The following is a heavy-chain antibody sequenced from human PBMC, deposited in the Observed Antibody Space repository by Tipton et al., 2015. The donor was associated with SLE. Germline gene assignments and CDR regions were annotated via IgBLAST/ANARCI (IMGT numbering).Heavy chain of an antibody. V-gene: IGHV4-59*01. CDR3: ARGVAERLGLDF. J-gene: IGHJ4*02. Sequence: TLSLSCTVSGGSISSYYWSWIRQPPGKGLEWIGYIYYSGTTHDNPSLKSRVTMSVDMSKNQFSLRLTSVTAADTALYFCARGVAERLGLDFWGQGSLVTVSS. CDR2: IYYSGTT. D-gene: IGHD6-19*01. CDR1: GGSISSYY.